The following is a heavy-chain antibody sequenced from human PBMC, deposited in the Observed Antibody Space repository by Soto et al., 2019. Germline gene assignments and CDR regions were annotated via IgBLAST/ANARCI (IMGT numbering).Heavy chain of an antibody. V-gene: IGHV4-30-4*01. CDR2: IYHSGST. CDR3: GRARRDGARLDP. CDR1: GGSISSGHYY. Sequence: QVQLQESGPGLVKPSQSLSLTCTVSGGSISSGHYYWRWIRQPPGKGLEWIGYIYHSGSTYYNPSLKSPVTISVDTSKNQFSLKPSSVTAADTAVYYCGRARRDGARLDPWGQGTLVTVSS. J-gene: IGHJ5*02.